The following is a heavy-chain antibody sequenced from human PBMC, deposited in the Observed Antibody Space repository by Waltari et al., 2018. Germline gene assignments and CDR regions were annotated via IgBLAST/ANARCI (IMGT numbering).Heavy chain of an antibody. Sequence: QVQLQESGPGLVKPSETLSLTCAVSGYSISSGYYWGWIRRLPGKGLEWIGSVDHSGRTYWNPTLMSRVTVAVDTPKKQFSLKLSSVTAADTAVYYGARLIGVGGALHYWGQGTLVTVSS. CDR2: VDHSGRT. V-gene: IGHV4-38-2*01. CDR3: ARLIGVGGALHY. CDR1: GYSISSGYY. D-gene: IGHD1-26*01. J-gene: IGHJ4*02.